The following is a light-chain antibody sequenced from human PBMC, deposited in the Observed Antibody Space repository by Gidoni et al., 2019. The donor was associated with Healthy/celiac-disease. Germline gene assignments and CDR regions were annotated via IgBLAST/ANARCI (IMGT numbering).Light chain of an antibody. J-gene: IGKJ4*01. CDR3: QQRSKWTPLT. V-gene: IGKV3-11*01. CDR1: QSVSSY. CDR2: DAS. Sequence: EILFTQSPAPLSLSPGERATPSCRASQSVSSYLAWSQQKPGQAPRLLIYDASNRATGIPAGWSGRGSGTDVNLTVSSLEPEDFAVCYCQQRSKWTPLTFGGGTKVESK.